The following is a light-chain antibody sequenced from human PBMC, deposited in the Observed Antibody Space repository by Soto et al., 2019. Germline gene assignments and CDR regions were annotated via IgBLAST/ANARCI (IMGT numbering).Light chain of an antibody. Sequence: EIVLTQSPATLSAFPGDRVTLSCRASQAVNTRLAWYQHKPGQAPRLLIYLTSNRAAGVPSRFSAWGSETDFTLTISSLQPEDFATYYCQQSYTTPITFGQGTRLEIK. J-gene: IGKJ5*01. CDR2: LTS. CDR1: QAVNTR. CDR3: QQSYTTPIT. V-gene: IGKV3D-11*01.